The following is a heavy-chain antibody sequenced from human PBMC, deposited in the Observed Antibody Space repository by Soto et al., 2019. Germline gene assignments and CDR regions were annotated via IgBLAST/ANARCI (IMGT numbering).Heavy chain of an antibody. Sequence: GPTLVNPTQTLTLTCTFSGFSLSTSGMRVSWIRQPPGKALEWLARIDWDDDKLYSTSLKTRLTISKDTSKKQVVLTMTNMDPVDTATYYCARSIVAAGNRWFDPWGQGTLVTVSS. V-gene: IGHV2-70*04. CDR3: ARSIVAAGNRWFDP. J-gene: IGHJ5*02. CDR1: GFSLSTSGMR. D-gene: IGHD6-13*01. CDR2: IDWDDDK.